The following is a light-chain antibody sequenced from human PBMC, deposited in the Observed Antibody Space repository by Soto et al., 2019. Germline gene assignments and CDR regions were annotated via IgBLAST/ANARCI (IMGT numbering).Light chain of an antibody. J-gene: IGLJ1*01. CDR2: DVT. Sequence: QSALTQPASVSGSPGQSITISCTGTSTDIGTYSRVSWYLQYPGKAPKLMIYDVTKRPSGVSNRFSGSRSGSTASLTISGLQAEDEANYYCCSYAGSNTFVFGGGTKLTVL. CDR1: STDIGTYSR. V-gene: IGLV2-23*02. CDR3: CSYAGSNTFV.